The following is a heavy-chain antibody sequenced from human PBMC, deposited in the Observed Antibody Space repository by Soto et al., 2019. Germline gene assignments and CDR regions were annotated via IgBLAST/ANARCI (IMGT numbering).Heavy chain of an antibody. CDR2: ISPYNGTT. Sequence: SVKVSCKASGYTFTTYGISWVRQAPGQGLEWMGWISPYNGTTKYAEKFQGEMTMTTDTATSTAYMDLRSLRSDDTTVYYCARDGERDTGLNFYYYLHGMDAWGQGTRVTVSS. CDR1: GYTFTTYG. J-gene: IGHJ6*02. V-gene: IGHV1-18*04. D-gene: IGHD1-1*01. CDR3: ARDGERDTGLNFYYYLHGMDA.